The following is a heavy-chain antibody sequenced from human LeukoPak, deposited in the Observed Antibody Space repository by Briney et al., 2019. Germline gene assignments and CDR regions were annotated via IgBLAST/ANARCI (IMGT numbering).Heavy chain of an antibody. Sequence: GGSLRLSCAASGFTFSSYAMSWVRQAPGKGLEWVSAILGSGDTTYYAGSVKGRFTISRDNSRNTLYLQMNSLRADDTAVYYCAKVRGSSWSVIYFDYWGQGTLVTVSS. CDR1: GFTFSSYA. V-gene: IGHV3-23*01. CDR2: ILGSGDTT. D-gene: IGHD6-13*01. CDR3: AKVRGSSWSVIYFDY. J-gene: IGHJ4*02.